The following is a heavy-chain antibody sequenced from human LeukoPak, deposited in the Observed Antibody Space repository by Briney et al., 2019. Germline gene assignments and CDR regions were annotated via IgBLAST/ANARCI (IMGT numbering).Heavy chain of an antibody. V-gene: IGHV1-69*01. CDR1: RGTFNNFA. J-gene: IGHJ3*02. CDR3: ARGPHTSSWYKHAFDI. D-gene: IGHD6-13*01. Sequence: SVKVSCKASRGTFNNFAICWVRQAPGQGLEWMGGIFPVFGTSTYAQKFQGRVTITADESTRTAHMELSSLRSDDTAVYYCARGPHTSSWYKHAFDIWAQGTMVTVSS. CDR2: IFPVFGTS.